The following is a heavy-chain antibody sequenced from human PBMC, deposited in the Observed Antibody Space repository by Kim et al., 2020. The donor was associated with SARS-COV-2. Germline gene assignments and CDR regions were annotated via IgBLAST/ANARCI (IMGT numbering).Heavy chain of an antibody. CDR1: GGSISSGGYY. Sequence: SETLSLTCTVSGGSISSGGYYWSWIRQHPGKGLEWIGYIYYSGSTYYNPSLKSRVTISVDTSKNQFSLKLSSVTAADTAVYYCARARGGTMIVVVIGACVIWGQGTMVTVSS. CDR2: IYYSGST. D-gene: IGHD3-22*01. V-gene: IGHV4-31*03. J-gene: IGHJ3*02. CDR3: ARARGGTMIVVVIGACVI.